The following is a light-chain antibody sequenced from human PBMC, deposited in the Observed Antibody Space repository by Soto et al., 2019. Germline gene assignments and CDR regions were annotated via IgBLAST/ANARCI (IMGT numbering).Light chain of an antibody. CDR1: QSVAGN. Sequence: EIVMTQSPATLSVSPGEGATLSCWASQSVAGNLAWYQQKPGQAPRLLIYGAFTRATGIPATFSGSGSGTEFTLSVGSLQSEDFAVYYCQQYNKWPLTFVGGTKVEIK. CDR3: QQYNKWPLT. J-gene: IGKJ4*01. V-gene: IGKV3-15*01. CDR2: GAF.